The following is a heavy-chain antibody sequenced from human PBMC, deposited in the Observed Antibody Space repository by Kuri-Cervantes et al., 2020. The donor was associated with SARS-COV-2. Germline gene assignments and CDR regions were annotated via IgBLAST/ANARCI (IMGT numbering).Heavy chain of an antibody. D-gene: IGHD1-26*01. V-gene: IGHV1-18*01. CDR3: AREGVGAHKGYYMDV. Sequence: APVKVSCKASGYTFTSYGISWVRQAPGQGLEWMGWISAYNGNTNYAQKLQGRVTMTTDTSTSTAYMELSRLRSDDTAVYYCAREGVGAHKGYYMDVWGKGTTVTVSS. CDR2: ISAYNGNT. J-gene: IGHJ6*03. CDR1: GYTFTSYG.